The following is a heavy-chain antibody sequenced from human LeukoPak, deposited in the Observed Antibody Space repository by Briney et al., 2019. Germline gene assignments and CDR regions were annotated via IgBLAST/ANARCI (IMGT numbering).Heavy chain of an antibody. CDR2: IIPIFGTA. D-gene: IGHD3-10*01. Sequence: SVKVSCKASGGTFSSYAISWVRQAPGQGLEWMGGIIPIFGTANYAQKFQGRVTITADESTSTAYMELRSLRSDDTAVYYCARYQVIRGYYFDYGGQGTLVTVSS. CDR1: GGTFSSYA. J-gene: IGHJ4*02. V-gene: IGHV1-69*13. CDR3: ARYQVIRGYYFDY.